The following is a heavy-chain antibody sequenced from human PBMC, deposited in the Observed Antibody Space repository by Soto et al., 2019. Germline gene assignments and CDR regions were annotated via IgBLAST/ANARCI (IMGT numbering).Heavy chain of an antibody. CDR2: INQDGSER. Sequence: EVQLVESGGGLVQPGGSLRLSCAASGFTFSTCWMMWVRQAPGKGLEWVANINQDGSERYYVDSVKGRFTISRDNAKNSLCLQMNSLRAEDTAVYYCVKDNRGSYWGQGTLVTVSS. D-gene: IGHD3-10*01. J-gene: IGHJ4*02. CDR1: GFTFSTCW. CDR3: VKDNRGSY. V-gene: IGHV3-7*01.